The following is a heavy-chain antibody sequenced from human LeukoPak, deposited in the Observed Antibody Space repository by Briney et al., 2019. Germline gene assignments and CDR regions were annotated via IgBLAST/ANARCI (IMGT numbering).Heavy chain of an antibody. Sequence: PGGSLRLSCAAFGFTFTTFNMNWVRQSPGKGLEWVSCISSSSDYIYYADSVKGRFTISRDNSRNSLYLQMNSLRAEDTAVYYCAGRDYGDYFFDSWGQGTLVTVSS. CDR1: GFTFTTFN. CDR3: AGRDYGDYFFDS. V-gene: IGHV3-21*01. J-gene: IGHJ4*02. D-gene: IGHD4-17*01. CDR2: ISSSSDYI.